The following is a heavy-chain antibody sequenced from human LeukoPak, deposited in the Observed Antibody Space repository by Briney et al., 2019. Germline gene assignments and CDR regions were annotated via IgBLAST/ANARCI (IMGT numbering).Heavy chain of an antibody. Sequence: SETLSLTCTVSGGSISSGGYYWSWIRQHPGKGLEWIGYIYYSGSTYYNPSLKSRVTISVDTSKNQFSLKLSSVTAADTAVYYCASLIVGATGYFDYWGQGTLVTVSS. J-gene: IGHJ4*02. D-gene: IGHD1-26*01. CDR2: IYYSGST. CDR1: GGSISSGGYY. CDR3: ASLIVGATGYFDY. V-gene: IGHV4-31*03.